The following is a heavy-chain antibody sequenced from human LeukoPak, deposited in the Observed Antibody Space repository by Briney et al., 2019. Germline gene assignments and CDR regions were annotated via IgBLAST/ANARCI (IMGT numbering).Heavy chain of an antibody. V-gene: IGHV3-72*01. CDR2: VRNRGNGSTT. J-gene: IGHJ4*02. Sequence: GGSLRLSCAASGFTFSDHYIDWVRQAPGKGLEWVGRVRNRGNGSTTEYAASVKGRFTFSRDDSENTVYLQMNSLKTEDTAVYFCAKTMRGDYGTYYFDYWGQGTLVTVSS. CDR1: GFTFSDHY. CDR3: AKTMRGDYGTYYFDY. D-gene: IGHD4/OR15-4a*01.